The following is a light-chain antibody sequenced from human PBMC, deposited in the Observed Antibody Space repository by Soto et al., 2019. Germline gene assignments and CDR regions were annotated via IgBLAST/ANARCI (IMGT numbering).Light chain of an antibody. CDR1: ENIDNY. V-gene: IGKV1-12*01. Sequence: IKMSQSPSSLSATLGDRVTITCRASENIDNYLNWYQHKPGKAPKLLIYAASSLQSGVPSRFSGSGSGTDFTLTISSLQPEDFATYYCQQANSFPLTFGGGTKVDIK. CDR2: AAS. CDR3: QQANSFPLT. J-gene: IGKJ4*01.